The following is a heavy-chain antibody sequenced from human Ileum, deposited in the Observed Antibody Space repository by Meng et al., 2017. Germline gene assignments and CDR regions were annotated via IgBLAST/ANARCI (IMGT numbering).Heavy chain of an antibody. CDR1: GGSISSGGYY. D-gene: IGHD3/OR15-3a*01. Sequence: SETLSLTCTVSGGSISSGGYYWSWIRQPAGKGLEWIRRIYTSGSTNSNPSLKSRVTISVDTSKNQFSLKLSSVTAADTAVYSCARDQPTIAGLYSWGQGTLVTVAS. CDR3: ARDQPTIAGLYS. CDR2: IYTSGST. J-gene: IGHJ5*02. V-gene: IGHV4-61*02.